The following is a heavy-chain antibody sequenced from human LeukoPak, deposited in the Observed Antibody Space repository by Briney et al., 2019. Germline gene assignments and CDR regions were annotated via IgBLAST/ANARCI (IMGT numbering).Heavy chain of an antibody. Sequence: ASVKVSCKASGYTFTGYYMHWVRQAPGQGLEWMGWINPNSGDTNYAQKFQGRVTMTRDTSISTAYMELSRLRSDDTAVYYCARGFVVVPAAINDPWGQGTLVTVSS. D-gene: IGHD2-2*02. CDR2: INPNSGDT. V-gene: IGHV1-2*02. CDR1: GYTFTGYY. CDR3: ARGFVVVPAAINDP. J-gene: IGHJ5*02.